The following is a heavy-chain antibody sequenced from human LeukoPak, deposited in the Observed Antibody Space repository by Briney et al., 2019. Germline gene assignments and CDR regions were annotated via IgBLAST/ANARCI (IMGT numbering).Heavy chain of an antibody. CDR3: AREGGWFGELFLDY. CDR2: IKQDGSEK. CDR1: GFTFSSYW. J-gene: IGHJ4*02. Sequence: GGSLRLSCAASGFTFSSYWMSWVRQAPGKGLEWVANIKQDGSEKYYVDSVKGRFTISRDSAKNSLYLQMNSLRAEDTAVYYCAREGGWFGELFLDYWGQGTLVTVSS. V-gene: IGHV3-7*01. D-gene: IGHD3-10*01.